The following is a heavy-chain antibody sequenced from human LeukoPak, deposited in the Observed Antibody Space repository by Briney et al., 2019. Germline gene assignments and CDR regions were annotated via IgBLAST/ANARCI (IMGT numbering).Heavy chain of an antibody. CDR1: GYTFTGYY. Sequence: GASVKVSCKASGYTFTGYYMHWVRQAPGQGLEWMGWINPNSGGTNYAQTFQGRVTMTRDTSISTAYMELSRLRSEDTAVYYCARDRGYSFDWGQGTLVTVSS. D-gene: IGHD5-18*01. CDR3: ARDRGYSFD. J-gene: IGHJ4*02. CDR2: INPNSGGT. V-gene: IGHV1-2*02.